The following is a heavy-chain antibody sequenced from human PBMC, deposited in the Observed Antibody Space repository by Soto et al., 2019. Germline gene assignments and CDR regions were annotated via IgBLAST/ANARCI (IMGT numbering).Heavy chain of an antibody. Sequence: SETLSLTYTVSGGSISSSSCYWGWIRQPPGKGLEWIGSIYYSGSTYYNPSLKSRVTISVDTSKNQFSLKLSSVTAADTAVYYCARLRSGSYYTPEYFQHWGQGTLVTVSS. CDR1: GGSISSSSCY. CDR3: ARLRSGSYYTPEYFQH. D-gene: IGHD1-26*01. J-gene: IGHJ1*01. V-gene: IGHV4-39*01. CDR2: IYYSGST.